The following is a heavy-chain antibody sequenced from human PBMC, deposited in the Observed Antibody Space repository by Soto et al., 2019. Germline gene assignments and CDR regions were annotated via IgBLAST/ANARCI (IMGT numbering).Heavy chain of an antibody. CDR1: GYTFTSYA. CDR3: ARGGSLYWCFDL. D-gene: IGHD1-26*01. V-gene: IGHV1-3*01. Sequence: QVQLVQSGAEVKKPGASVKVSCKASGYTFTSYAMHWVRQAPGQRLEWMGWINAGNGNTKYSQKFQGRVTITRDTSARTAYLKLSSLRSEDTAVYHCARGGSLYWCFDLWGRGTLVTVSS. CDR2: INAGNGNT. J-gene: IGHJ2*01.